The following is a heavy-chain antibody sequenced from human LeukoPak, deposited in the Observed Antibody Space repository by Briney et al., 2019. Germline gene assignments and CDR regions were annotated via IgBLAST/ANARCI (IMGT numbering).Heavy chain of an antibody. Sequence: GGSLRLSCAASGFTFSSYAMSWVRQAPGKGLEWVSAISGSGGGTYYADSVKGRFTISRDNSKNSLYLQLNSLRAEDTAVYYCAKKGGCYVYWGQGTLVTVSS. CDR2: ISGSGGGT. D-gene: IGHD3-16*01. V-gene: IGHV3-23*01. CDR3: AKKGGCYVY. J-gene: IGHJ4*02. CDR1: GFTFSSYA.